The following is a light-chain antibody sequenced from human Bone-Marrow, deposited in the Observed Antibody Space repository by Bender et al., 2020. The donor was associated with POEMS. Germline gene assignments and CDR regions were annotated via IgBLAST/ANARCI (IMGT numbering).Light chain of an antibody. Sequence: QSVVTQPPSLSEAPRQRVTISCSGSSSNIGNHGVTWYQQLPGEAPKLLIYYVYLLTPGVSDRSSASKAGTSPSRAISEIQSEDEAFYYFSAWEDSLSGWVFGGGTKLTVL. CDR3: SAWEDSLSGWV. CDR2: YVY. CDR1: SSNIGNHG. J-gene: IGLJ3*02. V-gene: IGLV1-36*01.